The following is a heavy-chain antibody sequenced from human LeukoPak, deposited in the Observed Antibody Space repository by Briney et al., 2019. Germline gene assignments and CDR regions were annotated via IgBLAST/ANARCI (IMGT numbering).Heavy chain of an antibody. CDR2: IYHSGST. J-gene: IGHJ5*02. Sequence: SETLSLTCAVFDYSISSGYYWGWIRQSPGKGLEWIGSIYHSGSTYDNPSLKSRVTISVDTSKNQFSLKLSSVTAADTAVYYCARGTLGYGSGNWFDPWARGTLVTVSS. D-gene: IGHD3-10*01. CDR1: DYSISSGYY. CDR3: ARGTLGYGSGNWFDP. V-gene: IGHV4-38-2*01.